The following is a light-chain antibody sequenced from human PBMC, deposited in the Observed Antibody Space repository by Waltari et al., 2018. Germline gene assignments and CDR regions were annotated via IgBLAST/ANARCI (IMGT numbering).Light chain of an antibody. Sequence: DIQMTQSPSSLSASIGDRVTITCRASQDIRNDLGWFQQKPGEAPRRLIYGASTLQTGVPSRFSGSGSGTDFTLTIASLQPADFATYYCLQHTNYPFTFGPGTKVDVK. CDR3: LQHTNYPFT. J-gene: IGKJ3*01. CDR1: QDIRND. CDR2: GAS. V-gene: IGKV1-17*01.